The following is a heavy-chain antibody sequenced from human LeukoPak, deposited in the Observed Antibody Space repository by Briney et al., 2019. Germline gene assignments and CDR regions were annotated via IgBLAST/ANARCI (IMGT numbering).Heavy chain of an antibody. CDR2: ISYGGSNK. CDR3: ASMGRPTVNY. V-gene: IGHV3-30*04. D-gene: IGHD4-17*01. CDR1: GFTFSSYA. J-gene: IGHJ4*02. Sequence: GGSLRLSCAASGFTFSSYAMHWVRQAPGKGLEWVAVISYGGSNKYYAGSVKGRFTISRDNSKNTLYLQMNSLRAEDTAVYYCASMGRPTVNYWGQGTLVTVSS.